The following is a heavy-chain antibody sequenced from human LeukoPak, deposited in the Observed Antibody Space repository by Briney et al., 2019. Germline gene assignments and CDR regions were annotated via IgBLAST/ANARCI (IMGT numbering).Heavy chain of an antibody. D-gene: IGHD4/OR15-4a*01. CDR1: GASVSASGYF. V-gene: IGHV4-39*07. J-gene: IGHJ3*02. CDR3: ARDWDGAFDFNTFDI. Sequence: SETLSLTCTVSGASVSASGYFWGWIRQPPGKGLEWIGTLHYSGSTYYNTSHRSRVTISVDTSKNQFSLKLNSVTSADTAIYYCARDWDGAFDFNTFDIWGLGTMVTVSS. CDR2: LHYSGST.